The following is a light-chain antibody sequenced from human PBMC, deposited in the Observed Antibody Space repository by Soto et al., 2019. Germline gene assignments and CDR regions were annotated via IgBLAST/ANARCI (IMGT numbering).Light chain of an antibody. V-gene: IGLV1-47*01. J-gene: IGLJ2*01. CDR3: AAWAASLSGVL. CDR2: RNN. CDR1: SSTIGSNY. Sequence: QSVLTQPPSASGAPGQRVTISCSGSSSTIGSNYVYWYQQLPGTAPKLLIYRNNHRRSGVPDRFSGSKSGTSVSLAISGLRSADEANYYCAAWAASLSGVLFGGGTKLTVL.